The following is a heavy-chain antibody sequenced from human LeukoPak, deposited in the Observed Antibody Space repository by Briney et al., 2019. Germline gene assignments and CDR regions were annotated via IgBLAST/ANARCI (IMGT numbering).Heavy chain of an antibody. Sequence: PSETLSLTCTVSGGSISSSSYYWGWIRQPPGKGLEWIGCIYYSGSTYYNPSLKSRVTISVDTSKNQFSLNLSSVTAADTAVYYCATTTGGITMVRGVHDYWGQGTLVTVSS. CDR1: GGSISSSSYY. V-gene: IGHV4-39*01. J-gene: IGHJ4*02. CDR2: IYYSGST. D-gene: IGHD3-10*01. CDR3: ATTTGGITMVRGVHDY.